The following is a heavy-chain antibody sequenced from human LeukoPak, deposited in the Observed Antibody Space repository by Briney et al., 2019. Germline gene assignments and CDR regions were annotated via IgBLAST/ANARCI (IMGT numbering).Heavy chain of an antibody. CDR2: IKDDGSEK. CDR3: ARGKDPGYYYVDV. J-gene: IGHJ6*03. Sequence: PGGSLRLSCAASGFTFSSYWMSWVRQAPGKGLEWVANIKDDGSEKRDVDSVKGRFTISRDNAKNSLYLQMNSLRAEDTALYYCARGKDPGYYYVDVWGKGTTVTVSS. V-gene: IGHV3-7*03. CDR1: GFTFSSYW. D-gene: IGHD3-10*01.